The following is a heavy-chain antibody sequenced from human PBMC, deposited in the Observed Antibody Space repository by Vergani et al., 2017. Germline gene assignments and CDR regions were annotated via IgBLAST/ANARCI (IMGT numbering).Heavy chain of an antibody. CDR3: ARDPGYSTVWYSAFDI. D-gene: IGHD6-19*01. V-gene: IGHV4-59*01. J-gene: IGHJ3*02. CDR1: GGSISGYY. Sequence: QVQLQESGPGLVKSSETLSLTCTVSGGSISGYYLNGLRQPSGEELECIRYIYKSGSSTYNPSLKGRVTISADTSKNQFSLKLTSVTAADTALYYCARDPGYSTVWYSAFDIWGQGTMVTVSS. CDR2: IYKSGSS.